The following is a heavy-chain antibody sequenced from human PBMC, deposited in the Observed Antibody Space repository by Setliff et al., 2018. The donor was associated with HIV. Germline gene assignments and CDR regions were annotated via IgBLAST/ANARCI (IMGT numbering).Heavy chain of an antibody. D-gene: IGHD3-16*01. V-gene: IGHV1-18*01. CDR2: ISTYSGNT. Sequence: GASVKVSCKASGYTFTNYDISWVRQAPGQGLEWMGWISTYSGNTNYAQKLQGRVTMTTDTSTSTAYMELRSLRFDDTAVYYCARVEAFGGVSYSYYYMDVWGKGTTVTVSS. CDR1: GYTFTNYD. CDR3: ARVEAFGGVSYSYYYMDV. J-gene: IGHJ6*03.